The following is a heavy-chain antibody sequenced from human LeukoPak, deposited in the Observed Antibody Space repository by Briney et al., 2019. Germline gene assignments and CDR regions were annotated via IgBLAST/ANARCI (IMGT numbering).Heavy chain of an antibody. CDR2: MNPNSGNT. CDR1: GYTFTSYD. D-gene: IGHD3-9*01. V-gene: IGHV1-8*01. J-gene: IGHJ4*02. Sequence: ASVKVSCKASGYTFTSYDINWGRQATGQGLEWMGWMNPNSGNTGYAQKFQGRVTMTRNTSISTAYMELSSLRSEDTAVYYCARVNDILTGYYKDYWGQGTLVTVSS. CDR3: ARVNDILTGYYKDY.